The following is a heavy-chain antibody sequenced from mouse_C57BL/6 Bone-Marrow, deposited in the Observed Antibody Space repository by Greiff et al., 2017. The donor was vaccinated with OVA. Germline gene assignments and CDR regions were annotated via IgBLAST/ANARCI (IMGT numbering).Heavy chain of an antibody. CDR2: IYPRGGNT. CDR1: GFTFTSYG. CDR3: ARGGFAY. Sequence: QVQLLQSGAELARPGASVKLSCTASGFTFTSYGISWVHQRPEQGLEWIGDIYPRGGNTYYNEKFKGKATLTADKSSSTAYMVLRRLTSEDSAVYFGARGGFAYWGQGTLVTVSA. J-gene: IGHJ3*01. V-gene: IGHV1-81*01.